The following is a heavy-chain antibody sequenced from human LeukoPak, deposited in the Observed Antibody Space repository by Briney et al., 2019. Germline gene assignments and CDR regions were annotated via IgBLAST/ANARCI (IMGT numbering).Heavy chain of an antibody. V-gene: IGHV3-21*01. J-gene: IGHJ4*02. CDR3: ARESGENYFDY. D-gene: IGHD1-1*01. Sequence: GGSLRLSCAASGFTFSSYAMSWVRQAPGKGLEWVSSISSSSYIYYADSVKGRFTISRDNAKNSLYLQMNSLRAEDTAVYYCARESGENYFDYWGQGTLVTVSS. CDR2: ISSSSYI. CDR1: GFTFSSYA.